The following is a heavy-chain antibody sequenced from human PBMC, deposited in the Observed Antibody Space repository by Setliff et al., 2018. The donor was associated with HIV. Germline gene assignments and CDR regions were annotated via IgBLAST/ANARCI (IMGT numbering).Heavy chain of an antibody. Sequence: GASVKVSCKASGFTFTDYYMHWVQQAPGKGLEWMGRVDPEDGETIYAEKFQGRVTITADTSTDTAYMELSSLRSDDTAVYYCARDSKIAVAEQGERSSSWYFDYWGQGTLVTVSS. CDR1: GFTFTDYY. V-gene: IGHV1-69-2*01. D-gene: IGHD6-19*01. J-gene: IGHJ4*02. CDR3: ARDSKIAVAEQGERSSSWYFDY. CDR2: VDPEDGET.